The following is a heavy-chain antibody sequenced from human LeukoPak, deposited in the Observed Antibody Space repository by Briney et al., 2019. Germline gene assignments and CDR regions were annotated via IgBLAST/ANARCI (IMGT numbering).Heavy chain of an antibody. V-gene: IGHV4-39*01. CDR1: SGSISSSSYY. Sequence: SETLSLTCTVSSGSISSSSYYWGWIRQPPGKGLKWIGSIYYSGSTYYNPSLKSRVTISVDTSKNQFSLKLSSVTAADTAVYYCASLRERSYYARGFDYWGQGTLVTVSS. D-gene: IGHD1-26*01. J-gene: IGHJ4*02. CDR2: IYYSGST. CDR3: ASLRERSYYARGFDY.